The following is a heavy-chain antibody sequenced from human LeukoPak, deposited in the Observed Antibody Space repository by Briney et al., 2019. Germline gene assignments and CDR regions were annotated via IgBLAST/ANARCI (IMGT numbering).Heavy chain of an antibody. D-gene: IGHD4-11*01. CDR3: ARDRAGTVTTNY. CDR2: ISAYNGNT. CDR1: GYTFTSYV. Sequence: ASAKVSCKASGYTFTSYVISWVRQAPGQGLEWMGWISAYNGNTNYAQKLQGRVTMTTDTSTSTAYMELRSLRSDDTAVYYCARDRAGTVTTNYWGQGTLVTVSS. V-gene: IGHV1-18*01. J-gene: IGHJ4*02.